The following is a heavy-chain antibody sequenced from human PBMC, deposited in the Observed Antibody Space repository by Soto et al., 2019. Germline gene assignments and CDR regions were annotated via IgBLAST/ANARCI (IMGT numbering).Heavy chain of an antibody. CDR1: GFTFSSYW. CDR3: ASTYCSGGSCYPYYFDY. D-gene: IGHD2-15*01. CDR2: IKQDGSEK. Sequence: GGSLRLSCAASGFTFSSYWMSWVRQAPGKGLEWVANIKQDGSEKYYVDSVKGRFTISRDNAKNSLYLQMNSLRAEDTAVYYCASTYCSGGSCYPYYFDYWGQGTLVTVSS. V-gene: IGHV3-7*05. J-gene: IGHJ4*02.